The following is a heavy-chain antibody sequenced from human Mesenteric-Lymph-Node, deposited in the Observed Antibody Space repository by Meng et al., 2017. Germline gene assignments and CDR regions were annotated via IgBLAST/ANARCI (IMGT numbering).Heavy chain of an antibody. D-gene: IGHD6-19*01. CDR1: GGSISSSNW. Sequence: QVQLQQWGAVLLKPSANLSLTCAGSGGSISSSNWWSWVRQPPGKGLEWIGEIYHSGSTNYNPSLKSRVTISVDKSKNQFSLNLSSVTAADTAVYYCARVGQWLPIDYWGQGTLVTVSS. V-gene: IGHV4-4*02. J-gene: IGHJ4*02. CDR2: IYHSGST. CDR3: ARVGQWLPIDY.